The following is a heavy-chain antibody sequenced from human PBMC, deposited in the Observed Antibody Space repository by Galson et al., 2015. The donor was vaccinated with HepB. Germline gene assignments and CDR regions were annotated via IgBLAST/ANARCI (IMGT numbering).Heavy chain of an antibody. D-gene: IGHD3-3*01. CDR2: ISGSGGST. V-gene: IGHV3-23*01. J-gene: IGHJ4*02. Sequence: SLRLSCAASGFTFSSYAMSWVRQAPGKGLEWVSAISGSGGSTYYADSVKGRFTISRDNSKNTLYLQMNSLRAEDTAVYYCAKEGYDFWSGSDRYYFDYWGQGTLVTVSS. CDR3: AKEGYDFWSGSDRYYFDY. CDR1: GFTFSSYA.